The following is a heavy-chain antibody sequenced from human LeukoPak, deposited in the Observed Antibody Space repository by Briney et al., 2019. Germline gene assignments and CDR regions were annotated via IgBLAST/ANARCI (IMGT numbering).Heavy chain of an antibody. CDR2: ISTSSSYI. J-gene: IGHJ4*02. Sequence: GGSLRLSCAASGFTFSSYAMSWVRQAPGKGLEWVSSISTSSSYIYYADSVKGRFTISRDNAKNSLYLQMNTLISEDTAMYYCAKEIWPTVTTPGRTYFDYWGQGALVTVSS. V-gene: IGHV3-21*01. CDR1: GFTFSSYA. CDR3: AKEIWPTVTTPGRTYFDY. D-gene: IGHD4-17*01.